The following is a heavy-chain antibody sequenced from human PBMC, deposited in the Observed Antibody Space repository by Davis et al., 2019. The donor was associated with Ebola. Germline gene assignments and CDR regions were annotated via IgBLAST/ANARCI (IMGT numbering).Heavy chain of an antibody. D-gene: IGHD1-1*01. CDR1: GFTFKNYW. J-gene: IGHJ6*02. CDR2: IDSDGNSI. V-gene: IGHV3-74*01. CDR3: ARVLPGGGREMDV. Sequence: HTGGSLRLSCAASGFTFKNYWMHWVRQVPGKGLMWVSRIDSDGNSISYADSVRGRFHISRDNAKNTLYLQMSSLRDDDTAVYHCARVLPGGGREMDVWGQGTTVTVSS.